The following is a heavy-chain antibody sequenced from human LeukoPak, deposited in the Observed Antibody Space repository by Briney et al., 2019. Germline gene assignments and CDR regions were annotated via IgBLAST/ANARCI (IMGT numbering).Heavy chain of an antibody. Sequence: GGSLRLSCAVSGFTFSSYSMNWVRQAPGKGLEWVSYISSSSSTIYYADSVKGRFTISRDNAKHSLYLQMNSLRDGDTAVYYCARVGWTSGTWGQGTLVTVSS. V-gene: IGHV3-48*02. J-gene: IGHJ5*02. CDR2: ISSSSSTI. CDR3: ARVGWTSGT. CDR1: GFTFSSYS. D-gene: IGHD2-2*01.